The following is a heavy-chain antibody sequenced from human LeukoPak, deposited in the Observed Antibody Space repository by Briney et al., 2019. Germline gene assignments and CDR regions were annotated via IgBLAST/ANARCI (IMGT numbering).Heavy chain of an antibody. CDR1: GFTVSSNY. D-gene: IGHD3-22*01. Sequence: PGGSLRLSCAASGFTVSSNYMSWVRQAPGKGLEWVSVIYSGGSTYYADSVKGRFTISRDNSKNTLYLQVDSLRAEDTAVYYCARDLDYYDSSGYYGHFDYWGQGTLVTVSS. J-gene: IGHJ4*02. CDR2: IYSGGST. CDR3: ARDLDYYDSSGYYGHFDY. V-gene: IGHV3-53*01.